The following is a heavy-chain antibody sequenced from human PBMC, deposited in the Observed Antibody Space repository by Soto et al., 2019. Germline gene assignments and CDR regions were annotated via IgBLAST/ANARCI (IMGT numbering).Heavy chain of an antibody. CDR3: ARDSVGTIFGVVDYYGMDV. Sequence: SVKVSCKASGGTFSSYAISWVRQAPGQGLEWMGGIIPIFGTANYAQKFQGRVTITADESTSTAYMELSSLRSEDTAVYYCARDSVGTIFGVVDYYGMDVWGQGTTVTVSS. CDR2: IIPIFGTA. V-gene: IGHV1-69*13. CDR1: GGTFSSYA. J-gene: IGHJ6*02. D-gene: IGHD3-3*01.